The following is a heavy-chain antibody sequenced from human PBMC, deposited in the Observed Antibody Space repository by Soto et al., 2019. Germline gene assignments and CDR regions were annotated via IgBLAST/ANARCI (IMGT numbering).Heavy chain of an antibody. D-gene: IGHD2-21*02. CDR3: ARADRTLVTSYSLDV. CDR1: GGSFSGYY. CDR2: INHSGTI. J-gene: IGHJ6*02. V-gene: IGHV4-34*01. Sequence: PSETLSLTCAVYGGSFSGYYWTWIRQHPGKGLEWIGEINHSGTINFNPSLKSRLTISLDTSKKHFSLKLSSVTDAGTAAYYCARADRTLVTSYSLDVWGQGTTVT.